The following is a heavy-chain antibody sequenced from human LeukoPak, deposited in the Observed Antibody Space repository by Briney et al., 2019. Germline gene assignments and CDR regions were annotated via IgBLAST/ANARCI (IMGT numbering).Heavy chain of an antibody. D-gene: IGHD3-10*01. V-gene: IGHV3-23*01. CDR2: ISGSGGST. Sequence: GGSLRLSCTASGFTFSSYAMSWVRQAPGKGLEWVSSISGSGGSTYYADSVKGRFTISRDNSKNTLYLQMNSLRAEDTAVYYCAKDGDYGSGTFKTFDYWGQGTLVTVSS. CDR1: GFTFSSYA. J-gene: IGHJ4*02. CDR3: AKDGDYGSGTFKTFDY.